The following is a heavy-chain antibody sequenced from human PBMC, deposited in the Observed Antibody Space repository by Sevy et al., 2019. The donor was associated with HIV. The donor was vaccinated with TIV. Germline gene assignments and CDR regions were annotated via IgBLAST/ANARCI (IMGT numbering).Heavy chain of an antibody. D-gene: IGHD3-9*01. CDR1: GFTFSSYA. CDR3: AKERRRYDILTGYYC. V-gene: IGHV3-23*01. J-gene: IGHJ4*02. CDR2: ISGSGGST. Sequence: GGSLRLSCAASGFTFSSYAMSWVRQAPGKGLEWVSAISGSGGSTYYADSVKGRFTISRDNSKNTLYLQMNNLRAEDTAVYYCAKERRRYDILTGYYCWGQGTLVTVSS.